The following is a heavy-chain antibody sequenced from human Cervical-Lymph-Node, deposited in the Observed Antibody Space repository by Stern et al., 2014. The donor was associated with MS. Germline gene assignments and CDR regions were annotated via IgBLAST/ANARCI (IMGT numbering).Heavy chain of an antibody. V-gene: IGHV3-33*01. CDR1: GFTFTSYG. D-gene: IGHD3-22*01. Sequence: VQLVESGGGVVQPGRSLRLSCVASGFTFTSYGMHWVRQAPGKGLEWVANIGYDGNNIHYGDVVKGRFTISKDDSNRTLYLEMTNLRADDTATYYCARDRDYYYDELGYWGQGTVVTVSS. J-gene: IGHJ4*02. CDR3: ARDRDYYYDELGY. CDR2: IGYDGNNI.